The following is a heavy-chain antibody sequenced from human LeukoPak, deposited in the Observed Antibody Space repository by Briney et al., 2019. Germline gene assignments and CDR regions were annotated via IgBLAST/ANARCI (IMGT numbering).Heavy chain of an antibody. J-gene: IGHJ4*02. CDR3: ARVGSVWNFDC. D-gene: IGHD6-19*01. Sequence: GGSLRLSCAASGFTFSNYWMSWVRQAPGKGLEWVADIKQDGTQKYYVDSVEGRFTISRDNAKNSLYLQMNSLRDEDTAVYYCARVGSVWNFDCWGQGTLVTVSS. V-gene: IGHV3-7*04. CDR2: IKQDGTQK. CDR1: GFTFSNYW.